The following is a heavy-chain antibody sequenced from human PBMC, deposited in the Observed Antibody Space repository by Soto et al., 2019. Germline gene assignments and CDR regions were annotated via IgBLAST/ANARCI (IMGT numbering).Heavy chain of an antibody. CDR2: INSDGSST. CDR3: ARELPTAIRGGYYYSYGMDV. CDR1: GFIFSSYW. Sequence: PVGSLRLSCAASGFIFSSYWMHWVRQAPGKGLVWVSRINSDGSSTSYADSVKGRFTISRDNAKNTLYLQMNSLRAEDTAVYYCARELPTAIRGGYYYSYGMDVWAQGTTVTVSS. J-gene: IGHJ6*02. V-gene: IGHV3-74*01. D-gene: IGHD2-2*02.